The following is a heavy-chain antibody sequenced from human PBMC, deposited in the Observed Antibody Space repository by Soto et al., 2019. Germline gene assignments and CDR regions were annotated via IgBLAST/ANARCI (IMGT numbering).Heavy chain of an antibody. D-gene: IGHD5-12*01. V-gene: IGHV5-51*01. CDR1: GYSFTGYW. CDR2: IYPDDSDA. Sequence: GESLKISCKASGYSFTGYWIGWVRQMPGKGLEWMGIIYPDDSDARYSPSFQGQVTISVDKSITTAYLQWNSLKASDTAMYYCARQRAITGDSAIRLRGLDVWGQGTTVTVSS. CDR3: ARQRAITGDSAIRLRGLDV. J-gene: IGHJ6*02.